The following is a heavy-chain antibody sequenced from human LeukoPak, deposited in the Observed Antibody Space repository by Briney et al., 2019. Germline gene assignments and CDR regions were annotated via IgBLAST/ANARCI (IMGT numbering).Heavy chain of an antibody. CDR3: ATAPNSWGAGHY. Sequence: ASVKVSCKVSGYTLTELSMHWVRQAPGKGREWMGGFDPEDGETIYAQKFQDRVTMTEDTSTDTAYMELSSLRSEDTAVYYCATAPNSWGAGHYWGQGTLVTVSS. D-gene: IGHD1-26*01. J-gene: IGHJ4*02. V-gene: IGHV1-24*01. CDR2: FDPEDGET. CDR1: GYTLTELS.